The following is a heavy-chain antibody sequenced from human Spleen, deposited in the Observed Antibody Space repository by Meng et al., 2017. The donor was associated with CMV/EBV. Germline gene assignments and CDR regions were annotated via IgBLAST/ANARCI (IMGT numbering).Heavy chain of an antibody. V-gene: IGHV3-11*04. CDR3: ARLTTAVAFDF. D-gene: IGHD4-11*01. J-gene: IGHJ3*01. Sequence: GGSLRLSCAASGFTFSEYYMSWIRQAPGKGLEWVSDISKSGSTIHYADSVKGRFTISRDNAKNSLYLQMNSLRAEDTALYYCARLTTAVAFDFWGQGTMVTVSS. CDR2: ISKSGSTI. CDR1: GFTFSEYY.